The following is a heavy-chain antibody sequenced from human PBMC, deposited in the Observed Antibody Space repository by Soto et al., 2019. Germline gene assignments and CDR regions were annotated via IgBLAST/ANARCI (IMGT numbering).Heavy chain of an antibody. V-gene: IGHV1-18*01. CDR1: GYTFTSYG. J-gene: IGHJ3*02. CDR2: ISAYNGNT. D-gene: IGHD3-22*01. CDR3: ARPDYYDSSGYFAFDI. Sequence: ASVKVSCKASGYTFTSYGISWVRQAPGQGLEWMGWISAYNGNTNYAQKFQGRVTITADKSTSTAYMELSSLRSEDTAVYYCARPDYYDSSGYFAFDIWGQGTMVTVSS.